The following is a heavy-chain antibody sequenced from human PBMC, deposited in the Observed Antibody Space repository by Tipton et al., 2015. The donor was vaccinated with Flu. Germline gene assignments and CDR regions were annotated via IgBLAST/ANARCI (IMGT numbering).Heavy chain of an antibody. V-gene: IGHV4-38-2*01. CDR2: FYQSGTS. D-gene: IGHD2-2*01. CDR1: RFSVSSVVY. CDR3: ASLEGPFEGGHCISSNCWINF. J-gene: IGHJ1*01. Sequence: TLSLTCDVSRFSVSSVVYWGWIRQPPGKGLEWLGSFYQSGTSYYNPSLKSRVTVALDTSKAHFTLKLSSVTAGDTAVYYCASLEGPFEGGHCISSNCWINFWGQGTPVTVSS.